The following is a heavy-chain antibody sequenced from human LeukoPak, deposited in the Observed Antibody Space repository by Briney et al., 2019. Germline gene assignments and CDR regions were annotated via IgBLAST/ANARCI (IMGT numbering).Heavy chain of an antibody. J-gene: IGHJ4*02. D-gene: IGHD1-26*01. V-gene: IGHV3-7*01. Sequence: GGSLRLSCAASGFTFSSYWMSWVRQAPGKGLEWVANIKQDGSEKYYVDSVKGRFTISRENAKNSLYLQMNSLRAEDTAVYYCAKVRATTGTYYFDYWGQGTLVTVSS. CDR3: AKVRATTGTYYFDY. CDR1: GFTFSSYW. CDR2: IKQDGSEK.